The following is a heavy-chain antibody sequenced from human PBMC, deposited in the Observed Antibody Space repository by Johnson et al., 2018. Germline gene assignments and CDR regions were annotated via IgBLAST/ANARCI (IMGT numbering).Heavy chain of an antibody. CDR3: ARDCGGDCYSADAFDI. CDR2: INSDGSST. Sequence: VQLQESGGGLVQPGGSLRLSCAASGFTFSSYWMHWVRQAPGKGLVWVSRINSDGSSTSYADSVQGRFTISRDNAKNTLYLQMNSFGAEDTAVYSCARDCGGDCYSADAFDIWGQGTMVTVSS. V-gene: IGHV3-74*01. D-gene: IGHD2-21*02. CDR1: GFTFSSYW. J-gene: IGHJ3*02.